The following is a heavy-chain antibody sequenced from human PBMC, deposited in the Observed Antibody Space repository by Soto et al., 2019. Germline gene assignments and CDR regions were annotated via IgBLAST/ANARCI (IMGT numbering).Heavy chain of an antibody. D-gene: IGHD2-2*01. V-gene: IGHV3-13*01. CDR3: ARTTYALPHWYFDL. CDR1: GFTFSSYD. CDR2: IGTAGDT. J-gene: IGHJ2*01. Sequence: GGSLRLSCAASGFTFSSYDMHWVRQATGKGLEWVSAIGTAGDTYYPGSVKGRFTISRENAKNSLYLQMNSLRAGDTAVYYCARTTYALPHWYFDLWGRGTLVTVSS.